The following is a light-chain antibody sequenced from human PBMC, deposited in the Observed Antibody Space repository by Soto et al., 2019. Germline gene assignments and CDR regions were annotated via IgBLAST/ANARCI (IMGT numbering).Light chain of an antibody. CDR1: QTISSD. Sequence: EIVMTQSPATLSVSPGERATLSCRASQTISSDLAWYQQKPGQASRLLIYGASTRATGIPARFSGSGSGTEFTLTISSLQSEDFAVYYCQQYNYWPPVTFGGGTKVEI. CDR2: GAS. CDR3: QQYNYWPPVT. V-gene: IGKV3-15*01. J-gene: IGKJ4*01.